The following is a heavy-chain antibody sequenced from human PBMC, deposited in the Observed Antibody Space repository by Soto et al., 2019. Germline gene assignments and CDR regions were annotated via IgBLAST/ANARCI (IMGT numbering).Heavy chain of an antibody. V-gene: IGHV3-15*05. CDR3: AKDIGQWLVLVAFDI. CDR2: IKSKNDGGTT. J-gene: IGHJ3*02. CDR1: GFTFSNAW. D-gene: IGHD6-19*01. Sequence: EVQLVESGGGVVKPGWSLRLSCAASGFTFSNAWMSWVRQAPGKGLEWVGRIKSKNDGGTTDYAAPVKGRFTISRDNAKNSLYLQMNSLRAEDTALYYCAKDIGQWLVLVAFDIWGQGTMVTVSS.